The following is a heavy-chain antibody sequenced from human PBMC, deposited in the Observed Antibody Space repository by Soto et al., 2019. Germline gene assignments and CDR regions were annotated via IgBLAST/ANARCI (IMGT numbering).Heavy chain of an antibody. V-gene: IGHV4-59*01. CDR2: IYYSGST. CDR1: GGSISSYC. J-gene: IGHJ3*02. D-gene: IGHD2-15*01. CDR3: ARGLISGPDAFDI. Sequence: PLEILSLTCTVSGGSISSYCWSWIRQPPGKGLEWIGYIYYSGSTNYNPSLKSRVTISVDTSKNQFSLKLSSVTAADTAVYYCARGLISGPDAFDIWGQGTMVTVSS.